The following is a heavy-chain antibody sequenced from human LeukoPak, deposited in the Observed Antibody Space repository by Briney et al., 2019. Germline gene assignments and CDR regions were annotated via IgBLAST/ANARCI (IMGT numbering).Heavy chain of an antibody. V-gene: IGHV1-69*13. CDR1: GGTFSSYA. J-gene: IGHJ3*02. Sequence: ASVKVSCKASGGTFSSYAISWVRQAPGQGLEWMGDIIPIFGTANYAQKFQGRVTITADESTSTAYMELRSLRSDDTAVYYCARTSQQLVLRGAFDIWGQGTMVTVSS. D-gene: IGHD6-13*01. CDR3: ARTSQQLVLRGAFDI. CDR2: IIPIFGTA.